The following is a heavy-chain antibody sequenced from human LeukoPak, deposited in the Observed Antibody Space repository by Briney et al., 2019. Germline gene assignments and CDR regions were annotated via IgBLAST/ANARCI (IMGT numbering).Heavy chain of an antibody. Sequence: LPGGSLRLSCAASGFTFSSYAMHWVRQAPGKGLEWVSYISSSGSTIYYADSVKGRFTTSRDNAKNSLYLQMNSLRAEDTAVYYCASGITMIFAFDIWGQGTMVTVSS. J-gene: IGHJ3*02. CDR2: ISSSGSTI. CDR1: GFTFSSYA. V-gene: IGHV3-48*03. D-gene: IGHD3-22*01. CDR3: ASGITMIFAFDI.